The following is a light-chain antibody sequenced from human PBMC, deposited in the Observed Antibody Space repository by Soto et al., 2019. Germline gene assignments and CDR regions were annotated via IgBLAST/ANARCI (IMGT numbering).Light chain of an antibody. Sequence: DIQMTQSPSSLSASVGDRGTITCRSSQSISSYLIWYQQKPGKAPKLLIYAASSLKSGVPSRFSGIGSVTDFTPTISSLQPEDFATYYCQQSYSNPPLTFGGGTKVEIK. J-gene: IGKJ4*01. CDR1: QSISSY. CDR2: AAS. CDR3: QQSYSNPPLT. V-gene: IGKV1-39*01.